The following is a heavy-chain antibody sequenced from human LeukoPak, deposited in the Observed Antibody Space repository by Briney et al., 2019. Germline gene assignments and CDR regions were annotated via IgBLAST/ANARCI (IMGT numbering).Heavy chain of an antibody. J-gene: IGHJ5*02. Sequence: SETLSLTCTVSGGSISSYYWSWIRQPPGKGLEWIGYIYYSGSTNYNPSLKSRVTISVDTSKNQFSLKLSSVTAADPAVYYCAITDLIVGATSWGQGTLVTVSS. CDR2: IYYSGST. V-gene: IGHV4-59*08. D-gene: IGHD1-26*01. CDR3: AITDLIVGATS. CDR1: GGSISSYY.